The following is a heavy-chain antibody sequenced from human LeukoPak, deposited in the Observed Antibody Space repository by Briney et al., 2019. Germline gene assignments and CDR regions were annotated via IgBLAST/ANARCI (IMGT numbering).Heavy chain of an antibody. D-gene: IGHD3-22*01. CDR1: GGTFSSYA. J-gene: IGHJ5*02. CDR3: ARDPEIFYDSSGYFGWFDP. V-gene: IGHV1-69*04. CDR2: IIPILGIA. Sequence: APVKVSCKASGGTFSSYAISWVRQAPGQGLEWMGRIIPILGIANYAQKFQGRVTITADKSTSTAYMELSSLRSEDTAVYYCARDPEIFYDSSGYFGWFDPWGQGTLVTVSS.